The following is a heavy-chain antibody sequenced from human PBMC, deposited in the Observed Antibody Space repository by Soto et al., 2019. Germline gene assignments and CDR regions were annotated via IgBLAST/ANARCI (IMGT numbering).Heavy chain of an antibody. CDR3: AKVHSSGWYLNYFDY. Sequence: GGSLRLSCAASGFTFSSYAMSWVRQAPGKGLEWVSAISGSGGSTYYADSVKGRFTISRDNSKNTLYLQMNSPRAEDTAVYYYAKVHSSGWYLNYFDYWGQGTLVTVSS. CDR1: GFTFSSYA. D-gene: IGHD6-19*01. J-gene: IGHJ4*02. CDR2: ISGSGGST. V-gene: IGHV3-23*01.